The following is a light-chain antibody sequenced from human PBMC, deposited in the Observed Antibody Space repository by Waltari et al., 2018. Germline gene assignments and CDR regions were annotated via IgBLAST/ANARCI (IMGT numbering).Light chain of an antibody. J-gene: IGLJ3*02. CDR1: GPNIGAGYD. CDR2: GST. V-gene: IGLV1-40*01. Sequence: QSVLTQPPSVSGAPGQRVTISCTGGGPNIGAGYDVHWYQQLPRAAPKPLIYGSTSRPLGVPDRFFGSTSGTSAFLAITGLQAEDEADYYCQSYDTTLSVVFGGGTKLTVL. CDR3: QSYDTTLSVV.